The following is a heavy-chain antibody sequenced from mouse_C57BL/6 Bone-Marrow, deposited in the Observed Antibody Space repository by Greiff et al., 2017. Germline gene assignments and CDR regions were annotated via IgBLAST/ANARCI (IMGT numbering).Heavy chain of an antibody. CDR1: GFSLRTFGMG. V-gene: IGHV8-8*01. J-gene: IGHJ4*01. CDR3: ARALKYYGSSFYAMDD. CDR2: IWWDDDK. Sequence: QVTLKVSGPGILQPSQTLSLTCSFSGFSLRTFGMGVGWIRQPSGKGLEWLAHIWWDDDKYYNPALKSRLTISKDTSKNQVFLKIANVDTADTATYYCARALKYYGSSFYAMDDWGQGTSVTVSS. D-gene: IGHD1-1*01.